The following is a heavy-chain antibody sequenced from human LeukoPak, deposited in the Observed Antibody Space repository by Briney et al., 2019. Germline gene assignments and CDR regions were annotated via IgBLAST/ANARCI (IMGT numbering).Heavy chain of an antibody. Sequence: PSETLSLTCTVSGGSISSSSYYWGWIRQPPGKGLEWIGSIYYSGSTYYNPSLTSRVTISVDTSKNQFSLKLSSVTAADTAVYYCARTASMVAPRTTSLQDYYYMDVWGKGTTVTVPS. V-gene: IGHV4-39*01. CDR2: IYYSGST. CDR3: ARTASMVAPRTTSLQDYYYMDV. J-gene: IGHJ6*03. D-gene: IGHD1-7*01. CDR1: GGSISSSSYY.